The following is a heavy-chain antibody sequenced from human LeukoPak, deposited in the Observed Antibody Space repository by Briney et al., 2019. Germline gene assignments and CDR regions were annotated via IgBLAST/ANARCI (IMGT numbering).Heavy chain of an antibody. CDR1: GVNFCSCS. CDR3: ATGGYYDILTGPMDV. V-gene: IGHV3-30-3*01. J-gene: IGHJ6*02. Sequence: GGAPRLPCGVSGVNFCSCSMLGVRRAPGEGVGGGAGISYDGSNKYYADSVKGRFTISRDNSKNTLYLQMNSLRAEDTAVYYCATGGYYDILTGPMDVWGQGTTVTVSS. CDR2: ISYDGSNK. D-gene: IGHD3-9*01.